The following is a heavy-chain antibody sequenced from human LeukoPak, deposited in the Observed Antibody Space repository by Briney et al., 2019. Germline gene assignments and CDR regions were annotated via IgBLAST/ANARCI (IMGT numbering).Heavy chain of an antibody. Sequence: TLSLTCTVSGGSISSGGYYWSWIRQHPGKGLEWIGYIYYSGSTYYNPSLKSRVTISVDTSKNQFSLKLSSVTAADTAVYYCARGQKDYGSGSYYKGYYFDYWGQGTLVTVSS. CDR1: GGSISSGGYY. CDR3: ARGQKDYGSGSYYKGYYFDY. J-gene: IGHJ4*02. CDR2: IYYSGST. D-gene: IGHD3-10*01. V-gene: IGHV4-31*03.